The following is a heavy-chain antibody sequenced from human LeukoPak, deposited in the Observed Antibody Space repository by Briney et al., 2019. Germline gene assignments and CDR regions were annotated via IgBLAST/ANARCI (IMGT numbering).Heavy chain of an antibody. CDR2: INHSRST. Sequence: SETLSLTCAVYGGSFSGYYWSWIRQPPGKGLEWIGEINHSRSTNYNPSLKSRVTISVDTSKNQFSLKLSSVTAADTAVYYCARGPGSWDYWGQGTLVTVSS. CDR3: ARGPGSWDY. D-gene: IGHD6-19*01. J-gene: IGHJ4*02. V-gene: IGHV4-34*01. CDR1: GGSFSGYY.